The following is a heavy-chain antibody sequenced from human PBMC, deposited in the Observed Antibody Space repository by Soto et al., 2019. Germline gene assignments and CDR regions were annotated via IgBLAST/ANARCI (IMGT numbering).Heavy chain of an antibody. Sequence: QVQLVESGGGLVKPGGSLRLSYAASGFTFSDYYMSWIRQAPGKGLEWVSYISSSGSTIYYADSVKGRFTISRDNAKNSLYLQMNSLRAEDTAVYYCARVLDYYDSSGYPNDAFDIWGQGTMVTVSS. D-gene: IGHD3-22*01. CDR3: ARVLDYYDSSGYPNDAFDI. J-gene: IGHJ3*02. CDR2: ISSSGSTI. V-gene: IGHV3-11*01. CDR1: GFTFSDYY.